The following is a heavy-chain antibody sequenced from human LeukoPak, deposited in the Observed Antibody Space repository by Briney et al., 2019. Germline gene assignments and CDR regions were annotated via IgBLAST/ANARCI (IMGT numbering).Heavy chain of an antibody. Sequence: SVTVSCTASGGTFSSYTISWVRQAPGQGLEWMGRIIPILGIANYAQKFQGRLTITADKSTSTAYMELSSLRSEDTAVYYCARVVRYSSSWEDYWGQGTLVTVSS. V-gene: IGHV1-69*02. D-gene: IGHD6-13*01. CDR2: IIPILGIA. J-gene: IGHJ4*02. CDR3: ARVVRYSSSWEDY. CDR1: GGTFSSYT.